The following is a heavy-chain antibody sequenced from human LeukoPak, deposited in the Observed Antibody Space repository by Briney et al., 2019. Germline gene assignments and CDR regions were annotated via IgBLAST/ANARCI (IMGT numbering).Heavy chain of an antibody. Sequence: GGSLRLSCVGFGFSFSRYSMNWVRQAPGKGLEWVSSISSSSSYIYYADSVKGRFTISRDNSENTLYLQMNSLRAEDTAVYYCAKGQKLPDYWGQGTLVTVSS. J-gene: IGHJ4*02. CDR2: ISSSSSYI. CDR3: AKGQKLPDY. V-gene: IGHV3-21*04. D-gene: IGHD4-23*01. CDR1: GFSFSRYS.